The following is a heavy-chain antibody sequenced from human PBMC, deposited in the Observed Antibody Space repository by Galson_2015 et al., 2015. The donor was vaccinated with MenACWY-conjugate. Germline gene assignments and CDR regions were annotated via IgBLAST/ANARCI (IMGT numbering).Heavy chain of an antibody. Sequence: SVKVSCKASGYTFTRYYMHWVRQAPGQGLEWKGILNPSGGSTSYAQKFQGRDTMTRDTSTSTVNMELSSLRSEDTAVYYCAGPDIVLRRLNGNGMDVWGQGTTVTVSS. CDR1: GYTFTRYY. J-gene: IGHJ6*02. CDR3: AGPDIVLRRLNGNGMDV. CDR2: LNPSGGST. V-gene: IGHV1-46*01. D-gene: IGHD2-8*01.